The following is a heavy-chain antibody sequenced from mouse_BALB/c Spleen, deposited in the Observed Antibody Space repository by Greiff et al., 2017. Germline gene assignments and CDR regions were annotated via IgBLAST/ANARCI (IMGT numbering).Heavy chain of an antibody. D-gene: IGHD2-5*01. J-gene: IGHJ4*01. CDR2: IYPSDSYT. V-gene: IGHV1-69*02. Sequence: QVQLQQPGAELVRPGASVKLSCKASGYTFTSYWINWVKQRPGQGLEWIGNIYPSDSYTNYNQKFKDKATLTVDKSSSTAYMQLSSPTSEDSAVYYCTRRVRDYAMDYWGQGTSVTVSS. CDR1: GYTFTSYW. CDR3: TRRVRDYAMDY.